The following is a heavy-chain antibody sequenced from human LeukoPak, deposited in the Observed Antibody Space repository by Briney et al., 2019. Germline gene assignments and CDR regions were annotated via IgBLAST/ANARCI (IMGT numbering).Heavy chain of an antibody. CDR2: IYYSGTT. CDR1: GDSISSYY. J-gene: IGHJ3*02. CDR3: ARRRPAHDAFDI. Sequence: NPSETLSLTCTVSGDSISSYYWSWLRQPPGKGLEWIGYIYYSGTTNYNPSLKSRVTISVDTSKNQFSLKLSSVTAADTAVYYCARRRPAHDAFDIWGQGTLVTVSS. D-gene: IGHD2-2*01. V-gene: IGHV4-59*01.